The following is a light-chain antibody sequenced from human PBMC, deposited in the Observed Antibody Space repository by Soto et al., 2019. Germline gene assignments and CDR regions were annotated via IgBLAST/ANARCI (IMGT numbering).Light chain of an antibody. V-gene: IGKV3-20*01. Sequence: IVLTQSPGTLSLSPGERSTLSCRASQSISRYLACYQQKPGQVPRLLIYGASSRATGTPDRFSGSGSGTDFTLTISRLEPEDFAVYYCQQYGNSPITFGQGTRLEIK. J-gene: IGKJ5*01. CDR3: QQYGNSPIT. CDR2: GAS. CDR1: QSISRY.